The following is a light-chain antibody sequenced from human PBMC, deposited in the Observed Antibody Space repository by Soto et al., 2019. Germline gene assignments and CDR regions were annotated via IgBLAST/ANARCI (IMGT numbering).Light chain of an antibody. CDR1: QSISSY. V-gene: IGKV1-39*01. CDR2: AAS. CDR3: QQSYSTPRT. J-gene: IGKJ1*01. Sequence: DIQMTQSPSSLSASVGDRVTITCRASQSISSYLNWYQQKPGKAPKLLIYAASSLQIGVPSRFSGSGSGTDFPLTISSLQPEDFATYYCQQSYSTPRTFGQGTKVEIK.